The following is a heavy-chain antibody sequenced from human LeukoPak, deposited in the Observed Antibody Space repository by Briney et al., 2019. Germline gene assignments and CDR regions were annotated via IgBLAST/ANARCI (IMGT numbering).Heavy chain of an antibody. CDR2: ISAYNGNT. CDR3: AREGFYGSGSYQRYYFDY. CDR1: GYTFTSYG. J-gene: IGHJ4*02. D-gene: IGHD3-10*01. Sequence: ASVKVSCKASGYTFTSYGISCVRQAPGQGLEWMGWISAYNGNTNYAQKLQGRVTMTTDTSTSTAYMELRSLRSDDTAVYYCAREGFYGSGSYQRYYFDYWGQGTLVTVSS. V-gene: IGHV1-18*04.